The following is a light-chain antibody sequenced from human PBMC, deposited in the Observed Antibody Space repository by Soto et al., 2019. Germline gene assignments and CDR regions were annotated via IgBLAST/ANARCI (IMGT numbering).Light chain of an antibody. CDR1: QGLGHF. CDR3: QQYETYSVGT. V-gene: IGKV1-5*01. CDR2: HAS. Sequence: DVLLTQSPSALSASLGDRVTITCRASQGLGHFLAWYQHKTGEAPRLLIYHASTLESGVPSRFGGSGSGTEFTLTISRLQPDDVATYDGQQYETYSVGTFGQGTKVEIK. J-gene: IGKJ1*01.